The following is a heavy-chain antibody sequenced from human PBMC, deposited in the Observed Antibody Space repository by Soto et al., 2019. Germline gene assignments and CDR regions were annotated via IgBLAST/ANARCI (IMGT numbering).Heavy chain of an antibody. CDR2: INSDGSNK. CDR3: AKDLPLHYYDSSELPGGY. Sequence: GKGLVWVSRINSDGSNKNYADSVKGRFTISRDNSKNTLYLQMNSLRAEDTAVYYCAKDLPLHYYDSSELPGGYWGQGTLVTVSS. J-gene: IGHJ4*02. V-gene: IGHV3-74*01. D-gene: IGHD3-22*01.